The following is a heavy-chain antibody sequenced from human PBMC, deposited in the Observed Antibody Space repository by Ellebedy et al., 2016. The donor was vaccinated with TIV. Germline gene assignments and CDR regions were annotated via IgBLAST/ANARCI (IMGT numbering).Heavy chain of an antibody. J-gene: IGHJ4*02. V-gene: IGHV3-23*01. CDR2: ISGSGGST. D-gene: IGHD4-17*01. CDR1: GFTFSSYW. Sequence: GESLKISCAASGFTFSSYWMHWVRQAPGKGLEWVSAISGSGGSTYYADSVKGRFTISRDNSKNTLYLQMNRLRAEDTAVYYCAKDRYGDYVVYFDYWGQGTLVTVSS. CDR3: AKDRYGDYVVYFDY.